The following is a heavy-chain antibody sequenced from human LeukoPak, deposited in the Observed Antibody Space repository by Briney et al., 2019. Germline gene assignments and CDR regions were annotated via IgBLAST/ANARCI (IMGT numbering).Heavy chain of an antibody. Sequence: SETLSLTCTVPGGSISSSSYYWGWIRQPPGKGLEWIGSIYYSGSTYYNPSLASRVTISVDTSKNQFSLKLSSVTAADTAVYYCARRSAIAARIFDYWGQGTLVTVSS. CDR2: IYYSGST. J-gene: IGHJ4*02. CDR1: GGSISSSSYY. V-gene: IGHV4-39*01. D-gene: IGHD6-13*01. CDR3: ARRSAIAARIFDY.